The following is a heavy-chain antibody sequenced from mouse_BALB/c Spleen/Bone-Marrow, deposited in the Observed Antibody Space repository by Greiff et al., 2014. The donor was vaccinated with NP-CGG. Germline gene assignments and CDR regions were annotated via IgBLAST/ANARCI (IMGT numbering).Heavy chain of an antibody. CDR1: GFSSTSYG. Sequence: QVQLKQSGPGLVAPSQSLSITCTVSGFSSTSYGVYWARQPPGKGLEWLGVIWAGGSTNYNSALMSRLSISKDNSKSQVFLKMNSLKTDDTAMYYCARVYGSSYDPYYYAMDYWGQGTSVTVSS. CDR3: ARVYGSSYDPYYYAMDY. D-gene: IGHD1-1*01. J-gene: IGHJ4*01. V-gene: IGHV2-9*02. CDR2: IWAGGST.